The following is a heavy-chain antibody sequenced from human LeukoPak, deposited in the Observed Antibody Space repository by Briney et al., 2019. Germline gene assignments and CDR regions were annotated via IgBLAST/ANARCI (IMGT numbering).Heavy chain of an antibody. CDR3: AREGRDFWSGYWGF. J-gene: IGHJ4*02. D-gene: IGHD3-3*01. V-gene: IGHV1-69*01. Sequence: SVKVSCKASGGTFSKNVVSWVRQAPGQGLEWMGGIIPIFGTANYAQKFQGRVTITADESTSTAYMELSSLRSEDTAVYYCAREGRDFWSGYWGFWGQGTLVTVSS. CDR1: GGTFSKNV. CDR2: IIPIFGTA.